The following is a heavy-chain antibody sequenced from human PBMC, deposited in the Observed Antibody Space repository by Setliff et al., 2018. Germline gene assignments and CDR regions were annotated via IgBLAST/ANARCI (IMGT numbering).Heavy chain of an antibody. CDR2: IYHNGNT. J-gene: IGHJ3*02. V-gene: IGHV4-4*08. CDR3: ASPRRDDLDSPFDPFDI. CDR1: GGSVSPYF. D-gene: IGHD3-3*01. Sequence: SETLSLTCTVSGGSVSPYFWSWIRQPPGKGLQWIGYIYHNGNTNFNPSLKSRVNMSIDTSKNQFALNLKSVTASDTAVYYCASPRRDDLDSPFDPFDIWGHGTRVTVSS.